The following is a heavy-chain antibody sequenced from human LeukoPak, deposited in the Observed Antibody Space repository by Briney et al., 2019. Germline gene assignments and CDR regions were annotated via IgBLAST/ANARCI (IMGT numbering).Heavy chain of an antibody. J-gene: IGHJ4*02. CDR2: ISWNSGSI. Sequence: GRSLRLSCAASGFTFDDYAMHWVRQAPGKGLEWVSGISWNSGSIGYADSVKGRFIISGDNAKNSLYLQMNSLRAEDTALYYCAKALLHYDILTGPDYWGQGTLVTVSS. V-gene: IGHV3-9*01. D-gene: IGHD3-9*01. CDR1: GFTFDDYA. CDR3: AKALLHYDILTGPDY.